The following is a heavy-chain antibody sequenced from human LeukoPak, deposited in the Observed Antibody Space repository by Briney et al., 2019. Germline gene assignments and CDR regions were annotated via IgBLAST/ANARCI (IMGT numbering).Heavy chain of an antibody. D-gene: IGHD5-12*01. Sequence: SQTLSLTCTVSGGSISSGGYYWSWIRQHPGKGLEWIGYIYYSGSTYYNPSLKSRVTISVDTSKNQFSLKLSSVTAGDTAVYYCARSPGATIYLEYWGQGTLVTVSS. CDR1: GGSISSGGYY. CDR3: ARSPGATIYLEY. V-gene: IGHV4-31*03. CDR2: IYYSGST. J-gene: IGHJ4*02.